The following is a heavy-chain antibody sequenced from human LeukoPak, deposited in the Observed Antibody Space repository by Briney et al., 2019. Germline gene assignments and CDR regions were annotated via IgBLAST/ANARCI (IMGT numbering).Heavy chain of an antibody. Sequence: GGSLRLSCAASGFTFTDYYMTWIRQAPGKGLEWISYISTVGDTIYYADSVKGRFTISRDNAKNSLYLQMNSLRAEHTAVYYCADSGRLRELFEWGQGTLVTVSS. CDR1: GFTFTDYY. J-gene: IGHJ4*02. CDR2: ISTVGDTI. CDR3: ADSGRLRELFE. D-gene: IGHD3-10*01. V-gene: IGHV3-11*01.